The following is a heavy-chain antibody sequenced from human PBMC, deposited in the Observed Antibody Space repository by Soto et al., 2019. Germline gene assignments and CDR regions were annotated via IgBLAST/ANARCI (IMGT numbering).Heavy chain of an antibody. D-gene: IGHD4-17*01. J-gene: IGHJ4*02. CDR2: IHYGGNT. CDR1: GGSISNYY. Sequence: SETLSLTCTVSGGSISNYYWSWIRQPPGKGLEWIGYIHYGGNTNYNPSLKSRVTISADTPKNQISLNLASVTAADTAVYYCARRTPATVDFDYWGQGTLVTVSS. CDR3: ARRTPATVDFDY. V-gene: IGHV4-59*08.